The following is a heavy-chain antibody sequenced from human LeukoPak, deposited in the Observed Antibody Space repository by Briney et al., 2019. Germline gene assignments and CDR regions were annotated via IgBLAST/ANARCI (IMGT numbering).Heavy chain of an antibody. Sequence: GGSLRLSCAASGFTFSSYSMNWVRQAPGKGLEWVSYISSSSSTKYYADSVKGRFTISRDNSKNTLYLQMNSLRAEDTAVYYCAKGSLGYYDSSGYYYDYWGQGTLVTVSS. D-gene: IGHD3-22*01. V-gene: IGHV3-48*01. J-gene: IGHJ4*02. CDR3: AKGSLGYYDSSGYYYDY. CDR2: ISSSSSTK. CDR1: GFTFSSYS.